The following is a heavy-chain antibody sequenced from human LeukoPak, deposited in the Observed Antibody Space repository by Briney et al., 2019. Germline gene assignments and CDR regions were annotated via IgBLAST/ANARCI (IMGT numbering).Heavy chain of an antibody. V-gene: IGHV1-18*01. CDR1: GYTFTSYG. J-gene: IGHJ6*03. D-gene: IGHD3-22*01. CDR2: ISAYNGNT. Sequence: ASVKVSCKASGYTFTSYGISWVRQAPGQGLEWMGWISAYNGNTNYAQKLQGRVTMTTDTSTSTAYMELRSLRSDDTAVYYCARGHYYDTSGYYSRSYDYYYMDVWGEGTTVTVS. CDR3: ARGHYYDTSGYYSRSYDYYYMDV.